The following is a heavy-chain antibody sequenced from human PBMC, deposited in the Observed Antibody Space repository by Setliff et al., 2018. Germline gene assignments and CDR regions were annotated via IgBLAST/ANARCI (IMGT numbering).Heavy chain of an antibody. D-gene: IGHD3-3*01. Sequence: ASVKVSCKASGYTFTTYYIHWVRQAPGQGLEWMGIINPSGGLTRYAQKFQGKVTMTRDTSTSTVYMEVSSLRPEDTAVHYCARDQPGPYYNFWSGVPEPWGQGTLVTVSS. V-gene: IGHV1-46*01. CDR1: GYTFTTYY. CDR2: INPSGGLT. CDR3: ARDQPGPYYNFWSGVPEP. J-gene: IGHJ4*02.